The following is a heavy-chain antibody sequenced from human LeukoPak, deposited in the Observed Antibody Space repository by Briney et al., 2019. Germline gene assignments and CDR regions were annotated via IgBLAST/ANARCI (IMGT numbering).Heavy chain of an antibody. CDR3: ARGRKGYSYGTASYYFDY. CDR2: IYPGDSDT. D-gene: IGHD5-18*01. Sequence: GESLKISCKGSGYSFTSYWIGWVRQMPGKGLEWMGIIYPGDSDTRYSPSFQGQVTISADKSISTAYLQWSSLKASDTAMYYCARGRKGYSYGTASYYFDYWGQGTLVTVSS. V-gene: IGHV5-51*01. CDR1: GYSFTSYW. J-gene: IGHJ4*02.